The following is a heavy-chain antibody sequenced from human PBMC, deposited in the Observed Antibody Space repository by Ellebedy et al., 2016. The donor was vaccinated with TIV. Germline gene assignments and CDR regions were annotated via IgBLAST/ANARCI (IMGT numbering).Heavy chain of an antibody. V-gene: IGHV3-23*01. CDR3: ARGRPSTTGYYYYYMDV. CDR1: GFTFSSYA. D-gene: IGHD4-17*01. Sequence: GGSLRLSXAASGFTFSSYAMSWVRQAPGKGLEWVSAISGSGGSTYYADSVKGRFTISRDNSKNTLYLQMNSLRAEDTAVYYCARGRPSTTGYYYYYMDVWGKGTTVTVSS. CDR2: ISGSGGST. J-gene: IGHJ6*03.